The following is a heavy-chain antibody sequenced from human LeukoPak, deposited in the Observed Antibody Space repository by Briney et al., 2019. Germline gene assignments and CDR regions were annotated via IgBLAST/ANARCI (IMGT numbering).Heavy chain of an antibody. V-gene: IGHV3-23*01. CDR2: FDGNGPNT. CDR3: AKPRTTGLGWAQFDY. CDR1: GFTFSSFA. J-gene: IGHJ4*02. Sequence: GGSLRLSCAASGFTFSSFAMTWVRQAPGKGLEWVSGFDGNGPNTYYADSVKGRWTISRGNSRNTLYLEMNSLRPEDTAIYYCAKPRTTGLGWAQFDYWGQGSLVTVSS. D-gene: IGHD2-8*02.